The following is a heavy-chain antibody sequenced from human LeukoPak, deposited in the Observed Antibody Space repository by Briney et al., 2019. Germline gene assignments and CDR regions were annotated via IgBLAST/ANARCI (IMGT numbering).Heavy chain of an antibody. J-gene: IGHJ4*02. CDR2: IKGDGSEK. CDR3: AKDVLET. Sequence: GGSLRLSCAAAGFTFNGHWMSWVRQAPGKGLEWVSTIKGDGSEKFYVDSVKGRFTISRDDAEHSLQLQMNSLRDEDTALYCYAKDVLETWGQGTLVSVSS. V-gene: IGHV3-7*01. CDR1: GFTFNGHW.